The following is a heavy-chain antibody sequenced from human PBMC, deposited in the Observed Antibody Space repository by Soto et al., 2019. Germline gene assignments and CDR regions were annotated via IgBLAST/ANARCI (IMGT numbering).Heavy chain of an antibody. J-gene: IGHJ4*02. CDR2: ISSSSSYI. CDR1: GFIFRTHW. D-gene: IGHD3-3*01. V-gene: IGHV3-21*01. CDR3: ARAGSGYYTPVDY. Sequence: PGGSLRLSCEASGFIFRTHWMTWVRQAPGKGLEWVSSISSSSSYIYYADSVKVRFTISRDNAKNSLYLKMNSLRAEDTAVYYCARAGSGYYTPVDYWGQGTLVTVSS.